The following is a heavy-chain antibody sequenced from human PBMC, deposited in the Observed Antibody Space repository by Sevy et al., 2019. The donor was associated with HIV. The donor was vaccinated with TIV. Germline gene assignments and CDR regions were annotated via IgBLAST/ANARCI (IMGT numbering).Heavy chain of an antibody. Sequence: GGSLRLSCAASGFTFSDYYMSWIRQAPGKGLEWVSYISSSGSTIYYADSVKGRFTISSDNAKNSLYLQMNSLRAEDTAVYYCARSRGSNWFLFDYWGQGTLVTVSS. CDR3: ARSRGSNWFLFDY. V-gene: IGHV3-11*01. CDR2: ISSSGSTI. D-gene: IGHD6-13*01. J-gene: IGHJ4*02. CDR1: GFTFSDYY.